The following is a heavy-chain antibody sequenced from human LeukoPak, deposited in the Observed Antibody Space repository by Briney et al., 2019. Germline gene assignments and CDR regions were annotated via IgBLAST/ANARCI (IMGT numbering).Heavy chain of an antibody. CDR2: IYPGDSDT. Sequence: ESLTISCQASVCSFMTYWVGGSGQLPGKGLEWMGIIYPGDSDTRYSPSFEGQVTISADKSTTTPYLQWTSLMVWNAAIYYCAMQINDHSSGYDSIDCWVQGSLVTVSS. V-gene: IGHV5-51*01. CDR3: AMQINDHSSGYDSIDC. CDR1: VCSFMTYW. J-gene: IGHJ4*02. D-gene: IGHD5-12*01.